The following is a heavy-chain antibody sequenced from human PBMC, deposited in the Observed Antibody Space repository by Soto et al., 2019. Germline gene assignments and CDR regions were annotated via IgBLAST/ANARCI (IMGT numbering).Heavy chain of an antibody. D-gene: IGHD1-26*01. CDR3: VRAAAGWDNACDS. CDR2: IYYSGRT. CDR1: GGSISSADYY. J-gene: IGHJ3*01. V-gene: IGHV4-30-4*01. Sequence: QVQLQESGPGLVKPSQTLSLTCIVSGGSISSADYYWSWVRQPPGKGLEWIGYIYYSGRTYYNPSLNSRLTITVDTSKVQFSLKGSSVTDADTAVDYCVRAAAGWDNACDSWGQGTMVIVAS.